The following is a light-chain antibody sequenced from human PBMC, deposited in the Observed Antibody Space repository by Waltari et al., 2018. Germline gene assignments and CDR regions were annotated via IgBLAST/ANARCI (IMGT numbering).Light chain of an antibody. Sequence: EVVLTQSPATLSLSPGESATLSCRASQNIDNYMIWYQQKPGQAPRLLIYDASNRATGIPARVSGSGSGTDFTLTITSLEPEDFAVYYCQARLPWPPFSFGPGTTVDFK. CDR1: QNIDNY. J-gene: IGKJ3*01. V-gene: IGKV3-11*01. CDR2: DAS. CDR3: QARLPWPPFS.